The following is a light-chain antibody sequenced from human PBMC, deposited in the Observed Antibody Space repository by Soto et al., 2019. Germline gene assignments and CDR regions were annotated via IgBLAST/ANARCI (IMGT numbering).Light chain of an antibody. CDR2: AAS. CDR1: QGISTY. J-gene: IGKJ4*01. CDR3: QQYDNLPLT. Sequence: DIQLTQSPSFLSASVGDRVTITCRVSQGISTYLAWYQQKPGKAPNLLIYAASTLQSGVPSRFSGSGSGTEFTLTMSSLQPEDIATYYCQQYDNLPLTFGGGTKVDIK. V-gene: IGKV1-9*01.